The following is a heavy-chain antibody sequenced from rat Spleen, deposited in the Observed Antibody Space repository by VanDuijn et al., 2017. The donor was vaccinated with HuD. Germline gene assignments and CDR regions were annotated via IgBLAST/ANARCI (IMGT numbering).Heavy chain of an antibody. CDR3: ARRHYGYTDYFDY. CDR1: GFTFSDYG. D-gene: IGHD1-9*01. J-gene: IGHJ2*01. CDR2: INYDDSTI. Sequence: EVQLVESGGGLVQPGRSLKLSCAASGFTFSDYGMAWVRQAPTKGLEWVATINYDDSTIYYRDSVKGRFTISRDNEKSTLSLQMDSLRSEDTATYYCARRHYGYTDYFDYWGQGVMVTVSS. V-gene: IGHV5-29*01.